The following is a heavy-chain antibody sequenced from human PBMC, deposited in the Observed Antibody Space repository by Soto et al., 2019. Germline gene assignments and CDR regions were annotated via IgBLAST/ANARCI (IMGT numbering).Heavy chain of an antibody. J-gene: IGHJ4*02. D-gene: IGHD3-16*01. V-gene: IGHV4-59*01. CDR3: ARSGHSFAGAV. Sequence: SETLSLTCTVSGASMSDYYGSWIRQSPGKGLEHIGYLHYSGSDNYNPSLKSRVTISMDTSKNQFSLRLSSVTAADTAIYYCARSGHSFAGAVWGQGILVTVSS. CDR2: LHYSGSD. CDR1: GASMSDYY.